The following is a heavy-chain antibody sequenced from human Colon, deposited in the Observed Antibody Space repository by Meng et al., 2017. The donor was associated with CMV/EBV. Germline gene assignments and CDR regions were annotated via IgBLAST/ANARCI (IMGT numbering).Heavy chain of an antibody. V-gene: IGHV1-2*02. CDR2: INSNTGAT. Sequence: QVQLVQVGAVVKIPGASVKVSCKGSGYPFTDFSIHWVRQAPGQGLEWMGLINSNTGATKYAQKFQNRITMTRDTSINTVYMQLSGLRSDDTAVYYCERVGGWIGSSSIFGWFDPWGQGTLVTVSS. J-gene: IGHJ5*02. CDR3: ERVGGWIGSSSIFGWFDP. D-gene: IGHD6-6*01. CDR1: GYPFTDFS.